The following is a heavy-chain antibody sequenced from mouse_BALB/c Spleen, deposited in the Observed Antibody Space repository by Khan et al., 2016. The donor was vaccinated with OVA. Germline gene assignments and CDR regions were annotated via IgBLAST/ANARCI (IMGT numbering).Heavy chain of an antibody. J-gene: IGHJ4*01. D-gene: IGHD3-2*02. CDR1: GYTFTSYT. Sequence: QVQLKQSGAELARPGASVKMSCMASGYTFTSYTMHWVKQRPGQGLEWIGYINPRSGYTNYNQTFKNKATLTADKSSSTAYMQLSSLTSEDSAVYYCARRLEFSAMDYWGQGTSVTVSS. CDR3: ARRLEFSAMDY. CDR2: INPRSGYT. V-gene: IGHV1-4*01.